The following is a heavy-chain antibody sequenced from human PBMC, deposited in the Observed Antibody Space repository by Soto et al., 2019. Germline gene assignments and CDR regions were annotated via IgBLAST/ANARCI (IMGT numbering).Heavy chain of an antibody. CDR1: GGSISSSNW. CDR3: ARDRRAVTLNHYYYYGMDV. V-gene: IGHV4-4*02. CDR2: IYHSGST. Sequence: SETLSLTCTVSGGSISSSNWWSWVRQPPGKGLEWIGEIYHSGSTNYNPSLKSRVTISVDKSKNQFSLKLSSVTAADTAVYYCARDRRAVTLNHYYYYGMDVWGQGTTVTLSS. J-gene: IGHJ6*02. D-gene: IGHD4-17*01.